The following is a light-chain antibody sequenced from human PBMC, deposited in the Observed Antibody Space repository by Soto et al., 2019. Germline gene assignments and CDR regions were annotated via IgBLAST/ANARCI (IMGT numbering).Light chain of an antibody. J-gene: IGKJ1*01. Sequence: ENGFTQSPGNPSLSPGERTTLSLRASQSVSSSYLAWYQQKPGQAPRLLIYGASSRATGIPDRFSGSGSGTDFTLTISRLEPEDFAVYYCHQYGSSPWTFGQGTKGDIK. CDR2: GAS. CDR1: QSVSSSY. V-gene: IGKV3-20*01. CDR3: HQYGSSPWT.